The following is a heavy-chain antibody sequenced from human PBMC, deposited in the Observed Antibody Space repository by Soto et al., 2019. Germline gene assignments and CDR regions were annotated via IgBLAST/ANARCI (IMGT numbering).Heavy chain of an antibody. V-gene: IGHV1-2*02. J-gene: IGHJ4*02. D-gene: IGHD3-22*01. CDR2: INPNSGGT. CDR1: GYTFTGYY. Sequence: ASVKVSCKASGYTFTGYYMHWVRQALGQGLEWMGWINPNSGGTNYAQKFQGRVTMTRDTSISTAYMELSRLRSDDTAVYYCARVPKPVLYYYDSSGYSDYWGQGTLVTVSS. CDR3: ARVPKPVLYYYDSSGYSDY.